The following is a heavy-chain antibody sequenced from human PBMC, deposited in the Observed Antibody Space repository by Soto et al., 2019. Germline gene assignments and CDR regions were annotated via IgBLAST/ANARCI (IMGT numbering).Heavy chain of an antibody. CDR3: AKNGQWLATPPEA. J-gene: IGHJ4*02. CDR2: ITDSGYTA. D-gene: IGHD6-19*01. Sequence: EMQLLESGGASVQPGGSLRLSCAASGFSFGTFVMTWFRQAPGGGLEWVASITDSGYTASYAETVEGRFTVSRDNSKNKLHLQMNDLRAEDTATYYCAKNGQWLATPPEAWGERTLVTVSS. CDR1: GFSFGTFV. V-gene: IGHV3-23*01.